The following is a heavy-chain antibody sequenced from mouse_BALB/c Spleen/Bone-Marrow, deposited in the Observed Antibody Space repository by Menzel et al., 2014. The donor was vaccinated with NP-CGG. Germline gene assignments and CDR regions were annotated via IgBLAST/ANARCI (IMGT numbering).Heavy chain of an antibody. CDR2: ISNGGGNT. CDR1: GLTFSNYN. CDR3: ARHETGTGQYFDY. J-gene: IGHJ2*01. V-gene: IGHV5-12-2*01. Sequence: EVKVVESGGGLVQPGGSLKLSCAASGLTFSNYNISWVRQTPEKRLERVAYISNGGGNTYYPDTVKGRFTISRDNAKNTLYLQMTSLKSEDTAIYYCARHETGTGQYFDYWGQGTTLTVSS. D-gene: IGHD4-1*01.